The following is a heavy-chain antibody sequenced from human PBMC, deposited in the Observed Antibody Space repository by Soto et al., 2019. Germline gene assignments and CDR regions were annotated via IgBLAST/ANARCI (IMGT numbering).Heavy chain of an antibody. CDR1: GGSISSTFYY. CDR3: AGQTFTIAAASYGRSNWFDP. CDR2: IYYSGST. D-gene: IGHD6-25*01. V-gene: IGHV4-39*01. Sequence: PSETLSLTCTVSGGSISSTFYYWVWIRQPPGKGLEWIGSIYYSGSTSYTPSHNPSLKSRLTMSVDTSNNQFSLKLSSVTAADSAVYYCAGQTFTIAAASYGRSNWFDPWGPGTLVTVSS. J-gene: IGHJ5*02.